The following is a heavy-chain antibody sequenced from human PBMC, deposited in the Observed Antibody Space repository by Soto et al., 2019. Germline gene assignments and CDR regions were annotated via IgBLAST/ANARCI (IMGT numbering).Heavy chain of an antibody. Sequence: SETLSLTCTVSGGSFSSYYWTWIRQPPGKGLEWIGYIYYSGCTNYNPSLKSRVTISVDTSKNQFSLKLSSVTAADTAVYYCAQSYDFWSGHLGGMDVWGQGTTVTVSS. CDR2: IYYSGCT. CDR3: AQSYDFWSGHLGGMDV. V-gene: IGHV4-59*01. J-gene: IGHJ6*02. CDR1: GGSFSSYY. D-gene: IGHD3-3*01.